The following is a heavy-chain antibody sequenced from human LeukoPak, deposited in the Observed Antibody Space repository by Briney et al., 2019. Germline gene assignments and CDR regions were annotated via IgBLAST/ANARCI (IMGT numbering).Heavy chain of an antibody. CDR1: GGSISSGGYS. D-gene: IGHD5-24*01. CDR2: IYHSGST. CDR3: ARLVEMATIADAFDI. V-gene: IGHV4-30-2*01. J-gene: IGHJ3*02. Sequence: SQTLSLTCAVSGGSISSGGYSWSWIRQPPGKGLEWIGYIYHSGSTYYNSSLKSRVTISVDRSKNQFSLKLSSVTAADTAVYYCARLVEMATIADAFDIWGQGTMVTVSS.